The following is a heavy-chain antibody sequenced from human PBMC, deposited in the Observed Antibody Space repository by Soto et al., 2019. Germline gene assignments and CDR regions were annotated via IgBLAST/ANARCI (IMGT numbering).Heavy chain of an antibody. CDR3: ARGRGYSYGYVGFDP. J-gene: IGHJ5*02. CDR1: GFTFSSYW. V-gene: IGHV3-74*01. D-gene: IGHD5-18*01. Sequence: EVQLVESGGGLVQPGGSLRLSCAASGFTFSSYWMHWVRQAPGKGMVWVSRINSDGSSTSYADSVKGRFTISRDNAKNRRYLQMNSLRAEDTAVYYCARGRGYSYGYVGFDPWGQGTLVTVSS. CDR2: INSDGSST.